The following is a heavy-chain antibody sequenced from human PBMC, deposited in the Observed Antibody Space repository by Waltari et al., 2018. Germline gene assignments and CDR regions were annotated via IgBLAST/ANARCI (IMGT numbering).Heavy chain of an antibody. J-gene: IGHJ4*02. Sequence: QVQLVQSGAEVKKPGASVKVSCKASGYTFTGYYMHWVRQAPGQGLEWMGRINPNSGGTNYAQKFQGRVTMTRDTSISTAYMELSSLRSEDTAVYYCARRAAAGPTVDYWGQGTLVTVSS. CDR2: INPNSGGT. CDR1: GYTFTGYY. V-gene: IGHV1-2*06. D-gene: IGHD6-13*01. CDR3: ARRAAAGPTVDY.